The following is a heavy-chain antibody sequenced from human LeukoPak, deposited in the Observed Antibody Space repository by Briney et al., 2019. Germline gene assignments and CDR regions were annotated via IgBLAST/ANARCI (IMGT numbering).Heavy chain of an antibody. J-gene: IGHJ4*02. CDR3: AKDRTVTYTFDY. Sequence: PGGSLRLSGAASGFTFTSYGVHWVRQAPGKGLEWVAFIRYDGGNENYADSVKGRFAISRDNSKNTLYLQMNSLRTEDMAIYYCAKDRTVTYTFDYWGQGILVTVSS. CDR1: GFTFTSYG. D-gene: IGHD4-17*01. V-gene: IGHV3-30*02. CDR2: IRYDGGNE.